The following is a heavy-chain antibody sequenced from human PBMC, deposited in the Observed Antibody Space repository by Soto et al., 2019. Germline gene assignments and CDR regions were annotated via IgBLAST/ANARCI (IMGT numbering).Heavy chain of an antibody. CDR2: ISAYNGNT. CDR3: AGSPLNPESYYGMDV. Sequence: VQLVQSGAEVKKPGASVKVSCKASGYTFTSYGISWVRQAPGQALEWMGWISAYNGNTNYAQKLQGRVTMTTDTSTSTAYMELRSLRSDDTAVYYCAGSPLNPESYYGMDVWGQGTTVTVSS. CDR1: GYTFTSYG. V-gene: IGHV1-18*04. J-gene: IGHJ6*02.